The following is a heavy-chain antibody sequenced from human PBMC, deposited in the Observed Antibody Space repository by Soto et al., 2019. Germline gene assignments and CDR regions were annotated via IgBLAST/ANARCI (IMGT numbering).Heavy chain of an antibody. CDR1: GYSFTSYW. J-gene: IGHJ4*02. CDR3: ARHVITFGGVIVPSDY. CDR2: IYPGDSDT. Sequence: LGESLKISCKGSGYSFTSYWIGWVRQMPGKGLEWMGIIYPGDSDTRYSPSFQGQVTISADKSISTAYLQWSSLKASDTAMYYCARHVITFGGVIVPSDYWGQGTLVTVSS. D-gene: IGHD3-16*02. V-gene: IGHV5-51*01.